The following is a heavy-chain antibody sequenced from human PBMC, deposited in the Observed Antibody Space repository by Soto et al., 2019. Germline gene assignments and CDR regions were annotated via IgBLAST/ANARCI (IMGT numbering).Heavy chain of an antibody. CDR1: GYSFTSYW. D-gene: IGHD2-2*01. Sequence: PGESLKISCKGSGYSFTSYWIGWVRQMPGKGLEWMGIIYPGDSDTRYSTSFQGQVTISADKSITTAYLQGSSLKASDTAMYYCARGYCTTTICYPWFDPWGQGTLVTVSS. J-gene: IGHJ5*02. CDR2: IYPGDSDT. CDR3: ARGYCTTTICYPWFDP. V-gene: IGHV5-51*01.